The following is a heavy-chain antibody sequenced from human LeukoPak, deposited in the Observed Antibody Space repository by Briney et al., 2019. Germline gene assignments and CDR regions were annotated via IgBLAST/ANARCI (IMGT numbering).Heavy chain of an antibody. J-gene: IGHJ4*02. V-gene: IGHV4-4*07. CDR3: AGLYYYGSGSSFDY. CDR2: IYTSGST. D-gene: IGHD3-10*01. Sequence: SETLSLTCTVSGGSISSYYWSWIWQPAGRGLEWIGRIYTSGSTNYNPSLKSRVTMSVDTPKNQFSLKLSSVTAADTAVYYCAGLYYYGSGSSFDYWGQGTLVTVSS. CDR1: GGSISSYY.